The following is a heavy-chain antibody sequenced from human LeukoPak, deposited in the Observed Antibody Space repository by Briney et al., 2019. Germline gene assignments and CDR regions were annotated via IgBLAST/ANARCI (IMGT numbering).Heavy chain of an antibody. J-gene: IGHJ4*02. CDR3: ARDLTEGAGNFDY. CDR1: GYTFTSYD. CDR2: INPSGGST. V-gene: IGHV1-46*01. Sequence: ASVKVSCKASGYTFTSYDINWVRQAPGQGLEWMGIINPSGGSTSYAQKFQGRVTMTRDTSTSTVYMELSSLRSEDTAVYYRARDLTEGAGNFDYWGQGTLVTVSS. D-gene: IGHD3-16*01.